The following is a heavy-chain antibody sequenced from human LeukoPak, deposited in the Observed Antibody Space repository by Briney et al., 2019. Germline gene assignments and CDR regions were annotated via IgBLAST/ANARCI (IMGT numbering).Heavy chain of an antibody. V-gene: IGHV4-59*08. D-gene: IGHD1-26*01. CDR1: GGSISSYY. CDR2: VYYSGST. Sequence: PSETLSLTCTVSGGSISSYYWSLLRQPPGRGLEWIGYVYYSGSTNYNSSLKSRVTISVDTSKNQFSLNLRSVTAADTAVYYCARHGGGTYLQYWGQGALVIVSA. CDR3: ARHGGGTYLQY. J-gene: IGHJ4*02.